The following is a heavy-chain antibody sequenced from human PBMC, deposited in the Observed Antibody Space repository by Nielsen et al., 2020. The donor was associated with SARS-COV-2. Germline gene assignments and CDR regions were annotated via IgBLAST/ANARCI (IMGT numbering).Heavy chain of an antibody. D-gene: IGHD3-10*01. Sequence: GESLKISCAASGFTFSSFGMYWVRQAPGKGLEWVAVISFDGSNTYYADSVKGRFTISRDNFKNTLYLQMNSLRTEDTAVYYCAKSNVVRGIIGYYFEYCGLGTAVNVSS. CDR2: ISFDGSNT. CDR1: GFTFSSFG. J-gene: IGHJ4*02. CDR3: AKSNVVRGIIGYYFEY. V-gene: IGHV3-30*18.